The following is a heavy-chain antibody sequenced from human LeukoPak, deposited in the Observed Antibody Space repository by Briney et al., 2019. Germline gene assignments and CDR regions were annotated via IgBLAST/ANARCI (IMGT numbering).Heavy chain of an antibody. CDR1: GGSISSGDYY. J-gene: IGHJ3*02. CDR2: IYYSGST. CDR3: ARDCSGGSCYGAFDI. D-gene: IGHD2-15*01. V-gene: IGHV4-30-4*01. Sequence: KSSETLSLTCTVSGGSISSGDYYWSWIRQPPGKGLEWIGYIYYSGSTYYNPSLKSRITISVDTSENRFSLKLSSVTATDTAVYYCARDCSGGSCYGAFDIWGQGTMVTVSS.